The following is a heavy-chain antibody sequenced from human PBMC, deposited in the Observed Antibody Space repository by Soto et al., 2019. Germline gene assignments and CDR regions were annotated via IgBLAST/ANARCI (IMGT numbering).Heavy chain of an antibody. Sequence: QVQLQESGPGLAKPSQTLSLTCSVSGGSISRGDNYWSWIRQPPGKGLEWIGYIYYRGSTYYNPSLGSRLTVSVATSKNQFSLRLSSVTAADTAVYYCARGPTYYDILSGLFFDYWGQGSLVTVSS. CDR2: IYYRGST. D-gene: IGHD3-9*01. CDR1: GGSISRGDNY. J-gene: IGHJ4*02. V-gene: IGHV4-30-4*01. CDR3: ARGPTYYDILSGLFFDY.